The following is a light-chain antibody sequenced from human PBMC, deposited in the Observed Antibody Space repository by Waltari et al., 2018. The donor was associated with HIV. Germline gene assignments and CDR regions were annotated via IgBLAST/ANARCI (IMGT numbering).Light chain of an antibody. V-gene: IGLV2-23*02. CDR1: SSDVGSYNL. CDR3: CSYAGSSTLGV. J-gene: IGLJ2*01. Sequence: QSALTQPASVSGSPGQSITISCTGTSSDVGSYNLVSWYQQHPGKAPKLMIYEVSKRPSGVSNRCSGSKSGNTASLTISGLQAEDEADYYCCSYAGSSTLGVFGGGTKLTVL. CDR2: EVS.